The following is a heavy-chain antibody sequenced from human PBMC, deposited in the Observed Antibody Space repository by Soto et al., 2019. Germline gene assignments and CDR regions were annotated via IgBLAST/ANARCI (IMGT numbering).Heavy chain of an antibody. CDR2: IDPNSGGT. J-gene: IGHJ4*02. D-gene: IGHD3-3*01. V-gene: IGHV1-2*02. Sequence: QVQLVQSGAEVKKPGASVKVSCKASGYTFTGYYIHWVRQAPGQGLEWMGWIDPNSGGTNYAQKFQGRVTMTRDTSISTADMGLSRLRSDDTAVYYCARDDFWSGYYQLGDYWGQGTLVTVSS. CDR1: GYTFTGYY. CDR3: ARDDFWSGYYQLGDY.